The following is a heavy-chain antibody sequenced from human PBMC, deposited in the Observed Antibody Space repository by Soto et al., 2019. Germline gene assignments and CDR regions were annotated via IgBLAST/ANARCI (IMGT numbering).Heavy chain of an antibody. D-gene: IGHD1-26*01. Sequence: QVQLVESGGGVVQPGRSLRLSCAASGFTFSSYAMHWVRQAPGKGLEWVAVISYDGSNKYYADSVKGRFTISRDNSKNSVYRYMNGRRPEDTGVYYCARAYRGGLDGWGQGTTVTVSS. CDR1: GFTFSSYA. V-gene: IGHV3-30-3*01. CDR3: ARAYRGGLDG. CDR2: ISYDGSNK. J-gene: IGHJ6*02.